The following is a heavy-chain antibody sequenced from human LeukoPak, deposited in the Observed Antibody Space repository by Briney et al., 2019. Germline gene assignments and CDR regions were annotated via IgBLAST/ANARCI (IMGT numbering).Heavy chain of an antibody. CDR2: IYPGDSDT. D-gene: IGHD2-2*01. V-gene: IGHV5-51*01. Sequence: GESLKISCKGSGYGFTSYWIGWVRQMPGKGLEWMGIIYPGDSDTRYSLSFQGQVTISADKSISTAYLQWSSLKASDTAMYYCARGIVVVPAAHDAFDIWGQGTMVTVSS. CDR3: ARGIVVVPAAHDAFDI. CDR1: GYGFTSYW. J-gene: IGHJ3*02.